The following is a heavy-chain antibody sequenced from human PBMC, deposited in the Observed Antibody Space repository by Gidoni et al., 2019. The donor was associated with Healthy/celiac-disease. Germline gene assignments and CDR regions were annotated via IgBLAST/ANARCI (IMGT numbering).Heavy chain of an antibody. CDR3: ARDRYSSSWYTSSYYYYGMDV. D-gene: IGHD6-13*01. CDR1: GFTFSSYA. V-gene: IGHV3-30*04. J-gene: IGHJ6*02. CDR2: ISYDGSNK. Sequence: QVQLVESGGGVVQPGRSLRLSCAASGFTFSSYAMHWVRQAPGKGLEWVAVISYDGSNKYYADSVKGRFTISRDNSKNTLYLQMNSLRAEDTAVYYCARDRYSSSWYTSSYYYYGMDVWGQGTTVTVSS.